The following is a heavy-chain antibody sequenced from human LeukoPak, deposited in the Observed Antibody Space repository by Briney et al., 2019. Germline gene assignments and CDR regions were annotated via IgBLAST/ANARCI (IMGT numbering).Heavy chain of an antibody. Sequence: ASVKVSCKASGYTFTNYGVSWVRQAPGQGLEWMGWISPYSDRTNSIPKFQGRLTMTADTSTLTAYMELRSLRSDDTAVYYCARVGIAARPDAFDIWGQGTMVTVSS. CDR2: ISPYSDRT. J-gene: IGHJ3*02. D-gene: IGHD6-6*01. V-gene: IGHV1-18*01. CDR3: ARVGIAARPDAFDI. CDR1: GYTFTNYG.